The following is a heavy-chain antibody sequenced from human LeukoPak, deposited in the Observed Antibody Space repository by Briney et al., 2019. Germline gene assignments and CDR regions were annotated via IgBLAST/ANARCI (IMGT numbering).Heavy chain of an antibody. CDR1: GYSFTTYW. CDR3: ALGMYRSGWRFDY. Sequence: GESLKISCEGSGYSFTTYWIGLVRQMPGKGLEWMGIIYPGDSDTRYRPSFQGQVTISADKSISTAYLQWSSLKASDTAMYYCALGMYRSGWRFDYWGQGTLVTVSS. V-gene: IGHV5-51*01. J-gene: IGHJ4*02. CDR2: IYPGDSDT. D-gene: IGHD6-19*01.